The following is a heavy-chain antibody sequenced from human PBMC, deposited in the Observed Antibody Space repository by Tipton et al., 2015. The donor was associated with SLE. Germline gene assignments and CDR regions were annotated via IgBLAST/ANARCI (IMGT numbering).Heavy chain of an antibody. CDR2: IFYSGRT. CDR3: ASEPEGDY. CDR1: GGSISSYY. J-gene: IGHJ4*02. V-gene: IGHV4-59*01. Sequence: TLSLTCTISGGSISSYYWSWIRQPPGKGLEWIGYIFYSGRTNYNPSLKSRVTISAGPSKNQFSLRLSSVTVADTAVYYCASEPEGDYWGQGTLVTVSS.